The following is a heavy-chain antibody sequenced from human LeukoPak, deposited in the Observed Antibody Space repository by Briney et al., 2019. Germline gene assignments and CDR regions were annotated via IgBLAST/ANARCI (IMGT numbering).Heavy chain of an antibody. CDR1: GFTFSSYA. V-gene: IGHV3-23*01. D-gene: IGHD6-19*01. CDR2: ISGSGGST. Sequence: PGGSLRLSCAASGFTFSSYAMSWVRLAPGKGLEWVSAISGSGGSTYYAGSVKGRFTISRDNSKNTLYLQMNSLRAEDTAVYYCAKYGAVAAHFDFDYWGQGTLVTVSS. J-gene: IGHJ4*02. CDR3: AKYGAVAAHFDFDY.